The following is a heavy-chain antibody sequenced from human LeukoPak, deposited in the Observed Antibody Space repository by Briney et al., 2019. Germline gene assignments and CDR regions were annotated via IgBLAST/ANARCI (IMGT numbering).Heavy chain of an antibody. Sequence: GASVKVSCKASGYTFTSYGISWVRQAPGQGLEWMGWISAHNGNTKNAQKVQGRVTMTTDTSTRTAYMELRSLRSDDTAVYYYARDRGYSGYAEYYFDYWGQGTLVTVSS. D-gene: IGHD5-12*01. CDR1: GYTFTSYG. V-gene: IGHV1-18*01. J-gene: IGHJ4*02. CDR2: ISAHNGNT. CDR3: ARDRGYSGYAEYYFDY.